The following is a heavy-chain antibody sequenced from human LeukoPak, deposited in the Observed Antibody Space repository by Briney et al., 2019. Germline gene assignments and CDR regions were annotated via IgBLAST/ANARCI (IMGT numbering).Heavy chain of an antibody. V-gene: IGHV4-34*01. D-gene: IGHD3-16*02. CDR2: INHSGST. CDR3: AREGITFGGVIVRRAFDI. J-gene: IGHJ3*02. Sequence: SKTLSLTCAVYGGSFSGYYWSWIRQPPGKGLEWIGEINHSGSTNYNPSLKSRVTISVDTSKNQFSLKLSSVTAADTAVYYCAREGITFGGVIVRRAFDIWGQGTMVTVSS. CDR1: GGSFSGYY.